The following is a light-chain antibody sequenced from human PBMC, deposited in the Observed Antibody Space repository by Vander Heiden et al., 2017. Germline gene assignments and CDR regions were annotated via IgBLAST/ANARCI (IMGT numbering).Light chain of an antibody. CDR3: QQRYGTPYT. V-gene: IGKV1-39*01. J-gene: IGKJ2*01. CDR1: QSLSSY. Sequence: DIQITQSPFSLSASLGDRVTIPFPASQSLSSYLNWYQQKPGKAPKHLIYDASSLQNGVPSRFSGSRCGTNFTITISSLLPEDVTTNYCQQRYGTPYTFGQGTKLEIK. CDR2: DAS.